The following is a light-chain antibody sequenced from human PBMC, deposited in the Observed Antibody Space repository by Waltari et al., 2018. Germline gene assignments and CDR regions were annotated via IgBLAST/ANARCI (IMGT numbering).Light chain of an antibody. V-gene: IGLV2-14*01. CDR3: SSYTPSSTLV. J-gene: IGLJ2*01. Sequence: QSALTQPASVSGSPGQSITLSCTGASSDVGGSNSVSWYQQHPGKAPKLMIYEVSNRPSGVSNRFSGSKSANTASLTISGLQADDEADYYCSSYTPSSTLVFGGGTKLTVL. CDR2: EVS. CDR1: SSDVGGSNS.